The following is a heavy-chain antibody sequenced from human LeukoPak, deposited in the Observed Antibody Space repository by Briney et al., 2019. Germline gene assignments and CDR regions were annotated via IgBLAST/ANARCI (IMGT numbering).Heavy chain of an antibody. D-gene: IGHD6-13*01. J-gene: IGHJ4*02. CDR2: IYYSGST. V-gene: IGHV4-31*03. Sequence: SETLSLTCTVSGGSISSGGYYWSWIRQHPGKGLEWIGYIYYSGSTYYNPSLKSRVTISVDTSKNQFSLKLSSVTAADTAVCYCARARARGYSSSWYFDYWGQGTLVTVSS. CDR3: ARARARGYSSSWYFDY. CDR1: GGSISSGGYY.